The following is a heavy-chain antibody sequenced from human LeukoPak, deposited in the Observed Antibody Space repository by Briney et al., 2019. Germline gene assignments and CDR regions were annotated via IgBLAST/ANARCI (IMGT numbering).Heavy chain of an antibody. Sequence: SGPTLVKPTQTLTLTCTFSGFSLSTSGVGVGWIRQPPGKALEWLALIYWDDDQRYSPSLKSRLAITKNTSKSHVVLTMTNMDPVDTATYYCAHIGSRDGYNNAPDYWGQGILVTVSS. V-gene: IGHV2-5*02. CDR2: IYWDDDQ. J-gene: IGHJ4*02. D-gene: IGHD5-24*01. CDR3: AHIGSRDGYNNAPDY. CDR1: GFSLSTSGVG.